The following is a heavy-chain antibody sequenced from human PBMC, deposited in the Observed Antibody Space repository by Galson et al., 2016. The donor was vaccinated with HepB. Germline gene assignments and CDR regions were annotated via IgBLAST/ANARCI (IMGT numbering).Heavy chain of an antibody. Sequence: SLRLSCAASGFTFSNAWMNWVRQAPGKGLEWVGRIKSKTDGGTTDYAAPAKGRFTIPRDDSKNTLYLQMNSLKTEDTAVYYCTTLIQYFDWLRDYYGMDVWGQGTTVTVSS. J-gene: IGHJ6*02. CDR2: IKSKTDGGTT. V-gene: IGHV3-15*07. CDR3: TTLIQYFDWLRDYYGMDV. CDR1: GFTFSNAW. D-gene: IGHD3-9*01.